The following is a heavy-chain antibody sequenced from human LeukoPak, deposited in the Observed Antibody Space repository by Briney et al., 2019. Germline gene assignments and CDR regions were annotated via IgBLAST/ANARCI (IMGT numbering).Heavy chain of an antibody. CDR1: GFPFRSYA. J-gene: IGHJ4*02. D-gene: IGHD1-14*01. CDR3: AMRTLHFDY. CDR2: ISGSGGST. V-gene: IGHV3-23*01. Sequence: GGSLRLSCAASGFPFRSYAMSWVRQAPGRGLEWVSVISGSGGSTYYADSVKGRFTISRDNSKNTLYLQMNRLRAEDTAVYYCAMRTLHFDYWGQGTLVTVSS.